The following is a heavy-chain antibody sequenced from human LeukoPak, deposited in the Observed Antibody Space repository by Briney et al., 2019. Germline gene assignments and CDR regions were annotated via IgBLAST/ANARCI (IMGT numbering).Heavy chain of an antibody. J-gene: IGHJ3*02. CDR2: ISYDGSNK. D-gene: IGHD3-22*01. Sequence: QAGGSLRLSCAASGFTFSSYAMHWVRQAPGKGLEWVAVISYDGSNKYYADSVKGRFTISRDNSKNTLYLQMNSLRAEDTAVYYCARVRIDYYDSSGYYVDAFDIWGQGTMVTVTS. V-gene: IGHV3-30*04. CDR1: GFTFSSYA. CDR3: ARVRIDYYDSSGYYVDAFDI.